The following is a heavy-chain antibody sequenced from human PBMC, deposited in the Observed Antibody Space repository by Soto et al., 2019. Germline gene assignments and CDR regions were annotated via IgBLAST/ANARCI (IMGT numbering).Heavy chain of an antibody. D-gene: IGHD2-2*01. Sequence: EVQLVESGGGVVQPGGSLRLSCAASGFTFSSYWMHWVRQAPGKGLVWVARINSDGSSTSYADSVKGRFTISRDNAKNKLQLHSNSVKAEATAVDYCAIDPDHDIVVVPAADLFDYWGQGNLGTVFS. CDR3: AIDPDHDIVVVPAADLFDY. CDR1: GFTFSSYW. J-gene: IGHJ4*02. CDR2: INSDGSST. V-gene: IGHV3-74*01.